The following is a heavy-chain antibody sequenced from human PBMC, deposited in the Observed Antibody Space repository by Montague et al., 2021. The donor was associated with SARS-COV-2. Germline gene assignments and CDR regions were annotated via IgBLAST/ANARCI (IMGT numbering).Heavy chain of an antibody. V-gene: IGHV4-39*01. Sequence: SETLSLTCTVSGGSISSGTYYWGWVRQPPGKGLKWIGTINYSGKTYYNPSLKSRVTISVDTSKNQFSLKVTSVTAADTAVYYCARRAQLQLSWFFDLWGRGTLVTVSS. CDR1: GGSISSGTYY. CDR3: ARRAQLQLSWFFDL. D-gene: IGHD6-13*01. CDR2: INYSGKT. J-gene: IGHJ2*01.